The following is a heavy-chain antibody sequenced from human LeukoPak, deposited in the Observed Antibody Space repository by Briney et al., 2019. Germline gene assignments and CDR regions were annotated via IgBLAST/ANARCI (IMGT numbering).Heavy chain of an antibody. Sequence: GGSLRLSCVASGFTFSSYAMTWVRQAPGKGLEGVSAISGSGGSTYYADSVKGRFTISRDNSKNTLYLQMNSLRAEDTAVYYCAKDDEYSYVTDYWGQGTLVTVSS. D-gene: IGHD5-18*01. J-gene: IGHJ4*02. CDR3: AKDDEYSYVTDY. CDR2: ISGSGGST. V-gene: IGHV3-23*01. CDR1: GFTFSSYA.